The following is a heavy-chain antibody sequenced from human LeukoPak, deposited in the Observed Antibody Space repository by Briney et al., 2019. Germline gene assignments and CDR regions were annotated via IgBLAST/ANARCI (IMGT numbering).Heavy chain of an antibody. CDR3: ARTGNGYYDYVWGSYRPPYYFDY. CDR2: INHSVST. Sequence: SETLSLTCAVYGGSFSGYYWSWIRQPPGKGLEWIGEINHSVSTNYNPSLKSRVTISVDTSKNQFSLKLSSVTAADTAVYYCARTGNGYYDYVWGSYRPPYYFDYWGQGTLVTVSS. J-gene: IGHJ4*02. V-gene: IGHV4-34*01. D-gene: IGHD3-16*02. CDR1: GGSFSGYY.